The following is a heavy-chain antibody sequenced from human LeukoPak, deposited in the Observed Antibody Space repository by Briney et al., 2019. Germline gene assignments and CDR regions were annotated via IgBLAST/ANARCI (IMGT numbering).Heavy chain of an antibody. V-gene: IGHV3-23*01. CDR1: GFTFSSYA. Sequence: PGGSLRLSCAASGFTFSSYAMSWVRQAPGKGLEWVSAISGSGGSTYYADSVKGRFTISRDNSKNTPYLQMNSLRAEDTAVYYCAKDPRSTTVTYYWGQGTLVTVSS. J-gene: IGHJ4*02. CDR3: AKDPRSTTVTYY. D-gene: IGHD4-17*01. CDR2: ISGSGGST.